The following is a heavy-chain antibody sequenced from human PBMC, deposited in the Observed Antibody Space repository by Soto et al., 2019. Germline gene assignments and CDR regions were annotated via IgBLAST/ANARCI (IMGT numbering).Heavy chain of an antibody. CDR2: IYYSGST. Sequence: SETLSLTCTVSGGSISSYYWSWIRQPPGKGLEWIGYIYYSGSTNYNPSLKSRVTISVDTSKNQFSLKLSSVTAADTAVYYCARMMATITRFDYWGQGTLVTVSS. J-gene: IGHJ4*02. CDR3: ARMMATITRFDY. V-gene: IGHV4-59*01. CDR1: GGSISSYY. D-gene: IGHD5-12*01.